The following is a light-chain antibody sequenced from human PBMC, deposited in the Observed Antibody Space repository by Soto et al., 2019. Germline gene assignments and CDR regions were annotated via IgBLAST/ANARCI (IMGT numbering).Light chain of an antibody. CDR2: DAS. CDR3: QQHINRLS. Sequence: EIVLTQSPATLSLSLGERATLSCRASQSVSNYLAWYQQKPGQAPRLLIYDASNKATSIPARFSGSGSGTDCTLTSSAREPEDFAVYYWQQHINRLSCDGGTKVEIK. V-gene: IGKV3-11*01. CDR1: QSVSNY. J-gene: IGKJ4*01.